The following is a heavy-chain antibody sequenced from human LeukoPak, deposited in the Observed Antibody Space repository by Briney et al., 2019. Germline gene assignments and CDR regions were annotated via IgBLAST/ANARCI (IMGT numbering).Heavy chain of an antibody. D-gene: IGHD2-15*01. CDR3: AKDLRCTDGSCKYFES. V-gene: IGHV3-7*05. CDR2: IKQDGSEK. CDR1: GFIFSNYG. J-gene: IGHJ4*02. Sequence: GGSLRLSCAGSGFIFSNYGMNWVRQAPGRGLEWMAYIKQDGSEKYYVDSVKGRITISRDNSKSTLYLHMDSLRAEDTALYYCAKDLRCTDGSCKYFESWGQGTLVTVSS.